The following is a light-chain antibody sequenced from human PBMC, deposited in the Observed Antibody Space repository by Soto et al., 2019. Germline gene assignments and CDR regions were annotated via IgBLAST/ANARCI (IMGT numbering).Light chain of an antibody. V-gene: IGKV1-5*01. CDR2: DAS. Sequence: DIQMTQSPSTLSASVGDRVTNTCRASQSISSWLAWYQQKPGKAPKLLIYDASSLEGGVPSRFSGSGSGTEFTLTISSLQPDDFATYYCQQYKSYRTFGQGTKVDI. CDR1: QSISSW. J-gene: IGKJ1*01. CDR3: QQYKSYRT.